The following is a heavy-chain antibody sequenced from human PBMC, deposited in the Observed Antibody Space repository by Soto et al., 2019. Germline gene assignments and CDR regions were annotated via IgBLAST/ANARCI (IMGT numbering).Heavy chain of an antibody. Sequence: QVQLVQSGAEVKKPGSSEKLSCKTSGGTFRNYAINWVRQAPGQGLEWRGGSVPVFGTANYAQTFQGRFTTTADESTSTAYMELSSLRSEDTAVYYCAIPLPKQQLVRGAFDHWGQGTLVTVAS. V-gene: IGHV1-69*01. D-gene: IGHD6-13*01. J-gene: IGHJ4*02. CDR2: SVPVFGTA. CDR3: AIPLPKQQLVRGAFDH. CDR1: GGTFRNYA.